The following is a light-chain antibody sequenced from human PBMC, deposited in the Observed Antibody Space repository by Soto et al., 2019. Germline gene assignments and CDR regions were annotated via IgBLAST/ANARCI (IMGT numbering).Light chain of an antibody. CDR1: QSVSSY. CDR2: GAS. CDR3: QQRSNWSWT. J-gene: IGKJ1*01. Sequence: EIVLTQSPATLSLSPGERATLSCRASQSVSSYLAWYQQKPGQAPRLLIYGASNRATGIPARFSGSGSGTDFTLTISSLEPEDFADYYCQQRSNWSWTFGQGTKVEIK. V-gene: IGKV3-11*01.